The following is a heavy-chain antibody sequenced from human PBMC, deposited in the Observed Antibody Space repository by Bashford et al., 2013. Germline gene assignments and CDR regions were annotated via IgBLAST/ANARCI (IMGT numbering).Heavy chain of an antibody. CDR3: ARTYYYDSSGYSPXAT. CDR1: GYTFTSYG. D-gene: IGHD3-22*01. J-gene: IGHJ4*02. CDR2: ISVYNGNT. V-gene: IGHV1-18*01. Sequence: VASVKVSCKASGYTFTSYGISWVRQAPGQGLEWMGWISVYNGNTNYIQKLQGRVTMTTDTSTSTAYMELRSLRSDDTAVYYCARTYYYDSSGYSPXATWGQGTLVTVSS.